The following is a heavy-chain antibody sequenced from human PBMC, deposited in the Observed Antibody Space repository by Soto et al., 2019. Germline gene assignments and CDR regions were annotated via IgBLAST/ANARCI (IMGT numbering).Heavy chain of an antibody. J-gene: IGHJ6*02. Sequence: QVQLVQSGAEVKKPGASVKVSCKASGYTFTSYGISWVRQAPGQGLEWMGWISAYNGNTNYAQKLQGRVTMTTDTSPSTVYMELRSLRCDDTAVYYCGMSFGEAPYYGMDVWGQGTTVTVSS. D-gene: IGHD3-10*01. CDR3: GMSFGEAPYYGMDV. CDR2: ISAYNGNT. CDR1: GYTFTSYG. V-gene: IGHV1-18*01.